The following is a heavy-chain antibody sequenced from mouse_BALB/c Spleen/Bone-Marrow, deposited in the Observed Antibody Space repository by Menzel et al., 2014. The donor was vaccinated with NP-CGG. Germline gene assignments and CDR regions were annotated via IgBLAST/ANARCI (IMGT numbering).Heavy chain of an antibody. D-gene: IGHD2-1*01. CDR1: GFIFTDYY. CDR3: ARGINYGNSWYFDG. Sequence: EVKLMESGGGLVQPGGSLRLSCATSGFIFTDYYMSWVRQPPGKALEWLGFIRNKAKGYTTEYCASVKGRFTISRDNSQSILYLHMNTLRAEDSATYYCARGINYGNSWYFDGWGAGTTVTVSS. J-gene: IGHJ1*01. V-gene: IGHV7-3*02. CDR2: IRNKAKGYTT.